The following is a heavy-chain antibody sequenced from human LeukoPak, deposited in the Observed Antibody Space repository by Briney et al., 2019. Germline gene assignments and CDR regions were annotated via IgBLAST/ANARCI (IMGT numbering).Heavy chain of an antibody. CDR2: MNPNSGNT. V-gene: IGHV1-8*01. CDR1: GYTFTSYD. Sequence: GASVKVSCKASGYTFTSYDINWVRQATGQGLEWMGWMNPNSGNTGYAQKLQGRVTMTRNTSISTAYMELSSLRSEDTAVYYCARGMNSSSWFNFYYYYGMDVWGQGTTVTVSS. CDR3: ARGMNSSSWFNFYYYYGMDV. D-gene: IGHD6-13*01. J-gene: IGHJ6*02.